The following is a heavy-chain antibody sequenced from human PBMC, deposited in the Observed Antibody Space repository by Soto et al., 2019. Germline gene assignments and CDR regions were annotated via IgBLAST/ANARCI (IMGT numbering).Heavy chain of an antibody. CDR3: VKGLYYDILTGNTSRLRHTWYYYYYGMDV. D-gene: IGHD3-9*01. V-gene: IGHV3-64D*08. Sequence: GESLKISCSASGFTFSSYAMHWVRQAPGKGLEYVSAISSNGGSTYYADSVKCRFTISRDNSKNTLYLQMSSLRAEDTAVYYCVKGLYYDILTGNTSRLRHTWYYYYYGMDVWGQGTTVTVSS. CDR2: ISSNGGST. CDR1: GFTFSSYA. J-gene: IGHJ6*02.